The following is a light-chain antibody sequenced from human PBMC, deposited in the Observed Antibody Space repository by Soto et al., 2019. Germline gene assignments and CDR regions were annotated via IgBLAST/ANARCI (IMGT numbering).Light chain of an antibody. CDR1: QSLSDF. V-gene: IGKV3-11*01. CDR3: QQRSNWPIFT. J-gene: IGKJ3*01. CDR2: DAA. Sequence: EIVVTQSPGTLTLFPCERATLSCRASQSLSDFVAWSQQKPGPAPRLLIYDAAKRTPAIPARFSGSGSGTEFTLTISSLEHEDSAVDYCQQRSNWPIFTFGPGTKV.